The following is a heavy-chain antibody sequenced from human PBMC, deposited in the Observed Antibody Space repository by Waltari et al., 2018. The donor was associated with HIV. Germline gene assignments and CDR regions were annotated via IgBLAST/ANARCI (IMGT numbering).Heavy chain of an antibody. J-gene: IGHJ4*02. Sequence: QVQLVQSGAEVKKPGASVKVSCKASGYTFTSYDINWVRQATGKGLEWMGGNNPNSGNTGYGQKFQGRVTMTRDTYISTAYMELSSLGSDDTAVYYCARALGRGYCSSTSCFFDYWGQGPLVTVSS. D-gene: IGHD2-2*01. CDR1: GYTFTSYD. V-gene: IGHV1-8*01. CDR2: NNPNSGNT. CDR3: ARALGRGYCSSTSCFFDY.